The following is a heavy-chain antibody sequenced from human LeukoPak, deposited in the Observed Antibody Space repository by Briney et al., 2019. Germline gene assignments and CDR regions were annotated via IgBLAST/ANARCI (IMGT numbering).Heavy chain of an antibody. V-gene: IGHV3-30*18. D-gene: IGHD6-19*01. CDR2: ISYDGSNK. CDR1: GFTFSSYG. J-gene: IGHJ4*02. Sequence: GGSLRLSCAASGFTFSSYGMHWVRQAPGKGLEWVAVISYDGSNKYYADSVKGRFTISRDNSKNTLYLQMNSLRAEDTAVYYCAKDRGSGWYSGSDYWGQGTLVTVSS. CDR3: AKDRGSGWYSGSDY.